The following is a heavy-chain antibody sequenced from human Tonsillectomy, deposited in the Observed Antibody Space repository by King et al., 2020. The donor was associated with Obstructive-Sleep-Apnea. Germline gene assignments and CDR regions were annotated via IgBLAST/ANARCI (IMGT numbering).Heavy chain of an antibody. CDR1: GFTFGDYA. J-gene: IGHJ3*02. D-gene: IGHD3-10*01. Sequence: VQLVESGGGLVQPGRSLRLSCTGSGFTFGDYAMSWFRQAPGKGLEWVGFIRSKAYGGTTEYAASVKGRFTISRDDSKSIAYLQMTSLKTEDTAVYYCSREGPPLYDAFDIWGQGTMVTVSS. CDR2: IRSKAYGGTT. V-gene: IGHV3-49*03. CDR3: SREGPPLYDAFDI.